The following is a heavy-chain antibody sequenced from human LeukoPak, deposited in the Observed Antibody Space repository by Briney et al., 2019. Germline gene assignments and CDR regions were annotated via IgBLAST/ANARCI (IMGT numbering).Heavy chain of an antibody. CDR3: ARYRVADPYYFDY. Sequence: GESLKISCRGSGYSFTSYWIGGVRQMPGKGLEWMGIIYPGDSDTRYSPSFQGQVTISADKSISTAYLQWSSLKASDTAMYYCARYRVADPYYFDYWGQGTLVTVSS. D-gene: IGHD2-15*01. CDR1: GYSFTSYW. J-gene: IGHJ4*02. V-gene: IGHV5-51*01. CDR2: IYPGDSDT.